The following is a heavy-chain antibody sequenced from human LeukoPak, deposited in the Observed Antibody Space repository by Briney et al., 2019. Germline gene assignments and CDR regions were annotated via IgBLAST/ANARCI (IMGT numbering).Heavy chain of an antibody. CDR1: GYTFVRYG. J-gene: IGHJ6*02. CDR2: ISAYNGNT. V-gene: IGHV1-18*01. Sequence: ASVKVSCKASGYTFVRYGISWVRQAPGQGLEWMGWISAYNGNTNYAQKLQGRVTMTTDTSTSTAYMELRSLRSDDTAVYYCARDSEARYHYYGMDVWGQGTTVTVSS. CDR3: ARDSEARYHYYGMDV.